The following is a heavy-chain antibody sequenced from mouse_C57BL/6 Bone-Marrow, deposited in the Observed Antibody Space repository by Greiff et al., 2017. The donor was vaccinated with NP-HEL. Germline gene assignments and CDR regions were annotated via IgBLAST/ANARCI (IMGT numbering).Heavy chain of an antibody. CDR1: GYTFTSYW. D-gene: IGHD1-1*01. CDR2: IDPSDSYT. CDR3: ARWAAYGGYFYY. Sequence: QVQLKQPGAELVMPGASVKLSCKASGYTFTSYWMHWVKQRPGQGLEWIGEIDPSDSYTNYNQKFKGKSTLTVDKSSSTAYMQLSSLTAEDSAVYYCARWAAYGGYFYYWGQGTTLTVSS. V-gene: IGHV1-69*01. J-gene: IGHJ2*01.